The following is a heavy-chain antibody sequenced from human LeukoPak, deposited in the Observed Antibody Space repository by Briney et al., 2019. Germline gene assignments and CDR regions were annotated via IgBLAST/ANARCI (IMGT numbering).Heavy chain of an antibody. CDR1: GGSFSGYY. D-gene: IGHD3-10*01. J-gene: IGHJ4*02. V-gene: IGHV4-34*01. Sequence: SETLSLTCAVYGGSFSGYYWSWIRHPPGKGLEWIGEINRGGSTNYNPSLKSRITISVDTSKNQFSLKLTSVTAADTAVYYCARNYNYGRYFFDSWGQGILVTVSS. CDR3: ARNYNYGRYFFDS. CDR2: INRGGST.